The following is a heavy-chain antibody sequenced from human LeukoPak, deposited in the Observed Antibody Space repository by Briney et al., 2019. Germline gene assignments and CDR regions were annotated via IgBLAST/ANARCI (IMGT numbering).Heavy chain of an antibody. CDR1: GGSISSGNYH. CDR2: IYASGST. D-gene: IGHD6-13*01. V-gene: IGHV4-61*02. J-gene: IGHJ4*02. CDR3: ARGTSYRWQQLASFDS. Sequence: PSETLSLTCTVSGGSISSGNYHWSWIRQSPGEGLEWIGRIYASGSTNYKPSLNSRVTISLDTSKNQFSLKLTSVTAADTAVYYCARGTSYRWQQLASFDSWGQGTLVTVSS.